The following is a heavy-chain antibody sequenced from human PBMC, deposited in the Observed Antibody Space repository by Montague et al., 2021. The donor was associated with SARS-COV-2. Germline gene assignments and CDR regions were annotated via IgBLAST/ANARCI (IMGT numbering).Heavy chain of an antibody. CDR3: TREGYQVLWSDYYYYGMDV. CDR1: GGSFSGYY. CDR2: INHSGST. Sequence: SETLSLTCAVSGGSFSGYYWSWIRQPPGKGLEWIGEINHSGSTNYNPSXXSRVTISVDTSKNQFSLKLSSVTAADTAVYYCTREGYQVLWSDYYYYGMDVWGQGTTVTVSS. D-gene: IGHD2-2*01. V-gene: IGHV4-34*01. J-gene: IGHJ6*02.